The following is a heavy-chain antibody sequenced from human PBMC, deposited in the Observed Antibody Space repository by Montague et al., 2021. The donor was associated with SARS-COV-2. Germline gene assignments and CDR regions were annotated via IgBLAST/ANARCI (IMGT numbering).Heavy chain of an antibody. CDR3: ARWDPQTLTLIGLRGKSASDY. CDR2: INHSGTT. CDR1: GGSFSGYY. J-gene: IGHJ4*02. Sequence: SETLSLTCAVYGGSFSGYYWTWIRQSPGKGLEWIAEINHSGTTNYNFNPSLRSRVTISVDTSKSQFSLKSSSVTAADTGVYYCARWDPQTLTLIGLRGKSASDYWGQGTQVTVSS. V-gene: IGHV4-34*01. D-gene: IGHD4-23*01.